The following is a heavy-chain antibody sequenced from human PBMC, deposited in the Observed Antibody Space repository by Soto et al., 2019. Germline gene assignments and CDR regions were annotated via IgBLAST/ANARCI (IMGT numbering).Heavy chain of an antibody. V-gene: IGHV3-21*01. Sequence: GWSLRLSCAASGFTFTRYSMNWVRQAPGKGLEWVSSISSTTNYIYYADSMKGRFTVSRDNAKNSVYLEMNSLSAEDTAVYYCARESEDLTSNFDYWGQGTLVTVSS. CDR3: ARESEDLTSNFDY. CDR2: ISSTTNYI. CDR1: GFTFTRYS. J-gene: IGHJ4*02.